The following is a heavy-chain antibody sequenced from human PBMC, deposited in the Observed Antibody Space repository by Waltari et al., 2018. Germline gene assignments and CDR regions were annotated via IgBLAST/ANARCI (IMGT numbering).Heavy chain of an antibody. J-gene: IGHJ4*02. V-gene: IGHV4-59*01. CDR2: IYYSGST. Sequence: QVQLQESGPGLVKPSETLSLTCTVSGGSISSYYWSWIRQPPGKGLEWIGYIYYSGSTNYNPSLKSRVTISVDTSKNQFSLKLSSVTAADTAMYYCARDFLNWGQGTLVTVSS. CDR1: GGSISSYY. CDR3: ARDFLN.